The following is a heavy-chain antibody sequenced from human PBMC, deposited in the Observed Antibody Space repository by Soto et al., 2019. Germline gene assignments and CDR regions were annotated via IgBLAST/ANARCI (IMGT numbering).Heavy chain of an antibody. V-gene: IGHV2-5*01. CDR3: AKSGSSGWYGWFEP. J-gene: IGHJ5*02. D-gene: IGHD6-19*01. CDR1: GFSLRTSVVG. Sequence: TLVNPTQTLTLTCIFSGFSLRTSVVGVGWIRQPPGKALEWLGFIYWNDDKRYSPSLKSRLTITKDTSKNQVVLTMTNMEPVDTATYYCAKSGSSGWYGWFEPWGEGTLVTVSS. CDR2: IYWNDDK.